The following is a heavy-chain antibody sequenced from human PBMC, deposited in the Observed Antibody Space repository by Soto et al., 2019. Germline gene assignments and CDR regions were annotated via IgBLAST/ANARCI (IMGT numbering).Heavy chain of an antibody. CDR2: IHHTGGG. CDR1: GVSITSSNW. J-gene: IGHJ4*02. V-gene: IGHV4-4*02. D-gene: IGHD1-26*01. CDR3: ARVPGAVGATRFDF. Sequence: SLTCAVSGVSITSSNWWSWVRQPPGKGLEWIGEIHHTGGGNHNPSLNGRVTISVDKSNNHFSLKSNSMTAADTAVYYCARVPGAVGATRFDFWGPGILVTVS.